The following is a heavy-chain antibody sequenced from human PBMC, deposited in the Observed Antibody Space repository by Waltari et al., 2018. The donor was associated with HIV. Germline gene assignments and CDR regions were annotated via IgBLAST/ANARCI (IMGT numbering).Heavy chain of an antibody. CDR2: ISHTGAT. V-gene: IGHV4-34*02. D-gene: IGHD3-9*01. CDR3: ARGRRPYHNLFTGYTFYFDS. J-gene: IGHJ4*02. CDR1: GGSFNGFF. Sequence: VQLQQWGGGLFNSSRTLSLPCAVYGGSFNGFFWTCPRQPPGRGLEWIGEISHTGATAYNPSLGGRVTVSLDTAKNQFFVTLRSLTVADTATYFCARGRRPYHNLFTGYTFYFDSWGRGS.